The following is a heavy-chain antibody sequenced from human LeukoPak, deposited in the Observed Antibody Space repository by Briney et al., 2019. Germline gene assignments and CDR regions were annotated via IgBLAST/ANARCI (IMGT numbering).Heavy chain of an antibody. V-gene: IGHV3-48*03. Sequence: GGSLRLSCAASGFTFSNYEMNWVRQAPGRGLEWVSYISSSGLTMYYADSVEGRFTISRDNAKNSLYLQMNSLRAEDTAVYYCARRTTGDDYWGQGTLVTVSS. CDR3: ARRTTGDDY. J-gene: IGHJ4*02. CDR2: ISSSGLTM. CDR1: GFTFSNYE. D-gene: IGHD4-17*01.